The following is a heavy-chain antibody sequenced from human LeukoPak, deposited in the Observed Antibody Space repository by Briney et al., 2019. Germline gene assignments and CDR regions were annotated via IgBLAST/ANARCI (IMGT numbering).Heavy chain of an antibody. Sequence: PSETLSLTCTVSGGSISSYYWSWIRQPPGKGLEWIGYTYYSGSTNYNPSLKSRVTISVDTSKNQFSLKLSSVTAADTAVYYCARVGGYSYGYFDYWGQGTLVTVSS. CDR3: ARVGGYSYGYFDY. CDR2: TYYSGST. J-gene: IGHJ4*02. CDR1: GGSISSYY. V-gene: IGHV4-59*01. D-gene: IGHD5-18*01.